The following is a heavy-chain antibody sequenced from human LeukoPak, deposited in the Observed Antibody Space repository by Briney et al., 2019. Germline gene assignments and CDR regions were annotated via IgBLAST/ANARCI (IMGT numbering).Heavy chain of an antibody. CDR3: AKDEPRAVAGTGIDY. D-gene: IGHD6-19*01. Sequence: GRSLRLSCAASGFTFSSYAMHWVRQAPGKGLEWVAVISYDGSNKYYADSVKGRFTISRDNSKNTLYLQMNSLRAEDTAVYYCAKDEPRAVAGTGIDYWGQGTLVTVSS. V-gene: IGHV3-30*04. CDR1: GFTFSSYA. J-gene: IGHJ4*02. CDR2: ISYDGSNK.